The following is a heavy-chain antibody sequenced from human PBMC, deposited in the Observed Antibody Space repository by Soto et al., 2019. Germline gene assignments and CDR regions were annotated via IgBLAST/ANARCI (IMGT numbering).Heavy chain of an antibody. D-gene: IGHD6-19*01. CDR3: ARGYSTGWYNWFDP. J-gene: IGHJ5*02. V-gene: IGHV3-7*01. CDR1: KFTFSSYW. Sequence: VQLVESGGGLVQPGGSLRLSCAASKFTFSSYWMSWVRQAPGKGLEWVANIKQDGSEKYYVDSVKGRFTISRDNAKNSLYLQMNSLRAEDTAVYYCARGYSTGWYNWFDPWGQGTLVTVSS. CDR2: IKQDGSEK.